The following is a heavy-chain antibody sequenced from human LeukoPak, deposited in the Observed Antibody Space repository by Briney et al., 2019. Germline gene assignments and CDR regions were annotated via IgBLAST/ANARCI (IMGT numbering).Heavy chain of an antibody. CDR3: ARKLPYCSSTSCHTGGWFDP. J-gene: IGHJ5*02. V-gene: IGHV4-34*01. CDR2: INHSGST. D-gene: IGHD2-2*02. Sequence: SETLSLTCAVYGVSFSGYYWSWLRQPPGKGLEWLGEINHSGSTNYNPSLKSRVTISVDTSKNQFSLKLSSVTAADTAVYYCARKLPYCSSTSCHTGGWFDPWGQGTLVTVSS. CDR1: GVSFSGYY.